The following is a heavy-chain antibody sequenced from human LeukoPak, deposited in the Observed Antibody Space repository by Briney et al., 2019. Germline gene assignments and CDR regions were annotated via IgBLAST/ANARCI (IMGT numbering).Heavy chain of an antibody. D-gene: IGHD5-18*01. V-gene: IGHV1-3*04. J-gene: IGHJ4*02. CDR2: INTGNGNT. Sequence: VSVKVSCKASGYMFTSYPIHWVRQAPGQRLEWMGWINTGNGNTKYSQRFEGRATVTTDTSAAAAYMELSSLRSEDTAVYYCARDRAMADYWGQGTLVTVSS. CDR3: ARDRAMADY. CDR1: GYMFTSYP.